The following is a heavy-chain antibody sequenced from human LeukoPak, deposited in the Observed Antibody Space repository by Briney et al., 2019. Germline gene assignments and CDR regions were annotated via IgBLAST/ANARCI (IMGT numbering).Heavy chain of an antibody. CDR1: GYTLTELS. CDR2: FDPEDGET. CDR3: ATVPAYGSGSLGGY. V-gene: IGHV1-24*01. Sequence: ASVKVSCTVSGYTLTELSMHWVRQAPGKGLEWMGGFDPEDGETIYAQKFQGRVTMTEDTSTDTAYMELSSLRSEDTAVYYCATVPAYGSGSLGGYWGQGTLVTVSS. J-gene: IGHJ4*02. D-gene: IGHD3-10*01.